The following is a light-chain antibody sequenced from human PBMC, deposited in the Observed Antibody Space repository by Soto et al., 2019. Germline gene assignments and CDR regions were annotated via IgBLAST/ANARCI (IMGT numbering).Light chain of an antibody. V-gene: IGKV1-5*03. Sequence: VDRVPITCRASRSISNWVAWYQQKPGKAPKLLIYKASTLEGEVPSRFSGSGSETEFTLTINSLQPDDSATYYCQQSYSTLITFGQGTRLEIK. CDR3: QQSYSTLIT. CDR2: KAS. CDR1: RSISNW. J-gene: IGKJ5*01.